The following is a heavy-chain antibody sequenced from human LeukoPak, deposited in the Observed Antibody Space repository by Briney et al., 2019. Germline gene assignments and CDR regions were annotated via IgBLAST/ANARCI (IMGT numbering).Heavy chain of an antibody. V-gene: IGHV3-23*01. CDR2: ISGSGSST. D-gene: IGHD3-3*02. CDR1: GFTFSTYV. Sequence: GGSLRLSCAASGFTFSTYVMSWVRQAPGKGLEWVSAISGSGSSTYYADSVKGRFTISRDNSRNTLYLQTNSLRAEDTAVYHCAKPHYGSGYNSWGQGTLVTVSS. CDR3: AKPHYGSGYNS. J-gene: IGHJ4*02.